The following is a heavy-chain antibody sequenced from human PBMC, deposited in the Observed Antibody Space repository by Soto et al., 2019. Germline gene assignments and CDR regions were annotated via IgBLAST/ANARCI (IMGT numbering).Heavy chain of an antibody. CDR2: ISGGGSNT. CDR3: AKDSNKYSSSLRGRYFDY. Sequence: GGSLRLSCAASGFPFSSYVMSWVRQAPGKGLEWVSGISGGGSNTFYADYVKGRFTISRDNSKNTLLLQMNSLGAGDTAVYYCAKDSNKYSSSLRGRYFDYWGQGIGVTVSS. D-gene: IGHD4-4*01. CDR1: GFPFSSYV. V-gene: IGHV3-23*01. J-gene: IGHJ4*02.